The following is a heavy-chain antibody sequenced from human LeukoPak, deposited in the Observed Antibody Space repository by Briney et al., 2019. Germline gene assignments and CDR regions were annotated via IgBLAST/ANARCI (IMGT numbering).Heavy chain of an antibody. CDR2: ISGSGGST. J-gene: IGHJ4*02. D-gene: IGHD4-17*01. Sequence: PGRSLRLSCAASGFTFSSYALYWVRQAPGKGLEWVSAISGSGGSTYYADSVKGRFTISRDNSKNTLYLQMNSLRAEDTAVYYCARDDGPLYYFDYWGQGTLVTVSS. CDR3: ARDDGPLYYFDY. CDR1: GFTFSSYA. V-gene: IGHV3-23*01.